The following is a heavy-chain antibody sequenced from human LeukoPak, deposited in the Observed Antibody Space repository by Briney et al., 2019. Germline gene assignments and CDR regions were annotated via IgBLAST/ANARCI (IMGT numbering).Heavy chain of an antibody. D-gene: IGHD6-13*01. CDR3: AKHRIAAPPSDY. CDR1: GGSISSGRYS. V-gene: IGHV4-30-2*03. CDR2: IYHSGNT. J-gene: IGHJ4*02. Sequence: SETLSLTCAVSGGSISSGRYSWSWIRQPPGKGLEWIGYIYHSGNTYYNPSLKSRVTISVDTSKNQFSLRLSSVTAADTAVYYCAKHRIAAPPSDYWGQGTLVTVSS.